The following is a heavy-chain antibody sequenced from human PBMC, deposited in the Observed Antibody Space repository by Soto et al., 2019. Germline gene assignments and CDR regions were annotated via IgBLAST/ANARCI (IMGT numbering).Heavy chain of an antibody. D-gene: IGHD3-10*01. CDR3: ARQAYFGSGTYYSDY. CDR1: GYNFISYW. Sequence: GESLKISCKASGYNFISYWIAWVRQMPGKGLEWMGIIYPGDSDATYSPSFEGQVTFSVDKSITTAYLQWISLKASDTAMYYCARQAYFGSGTYYSDYWGQGTQVTVSS. J-gene: IGHJ4*02. V-gene: IGHV5-51*01. CDR2: IYPGDSDA.